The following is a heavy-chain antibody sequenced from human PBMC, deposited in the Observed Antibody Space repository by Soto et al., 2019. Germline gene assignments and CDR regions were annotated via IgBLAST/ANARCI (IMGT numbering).Heavy chain of an antibody. Sequence: QVLLVQSGAEVKEPGSSVRVSCKVSGGTFTNYAFSWVRQAPGQGPEWMGGIFVTSDTTDYAQKFRGRVTITADTSTNTLSLDLRSLRVEDTAVYYCARAIKRWDVHYYFDYWGQGTLVTVSS. V-gene: IGHV1-69*06. CDR2: IFVTSDTT. CDR1: GGTFTNYA. D-gene: IGHD1-26*01. J-gene: IGHJ4*02. CDR3: ARAIKRWDVHYYFDY.